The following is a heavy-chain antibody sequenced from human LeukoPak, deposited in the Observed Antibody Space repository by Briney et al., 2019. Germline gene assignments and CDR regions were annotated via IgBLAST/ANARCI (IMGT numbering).Heavy chain of an antibody. V-gene: IGHV3-11*04. J-gene: IGHJ6*02. CDR3: TSLTGDLIYYYGMDV. Sequence: GGSLRLSCEGSGFTFRDYQMSWIRQAPGKGLEWISYIHANPKTIYYADSAKGRFTISRDNAKNSLYLQMNSLRAEDTAVYYCTSLTGDLIYYYGMDVWGQGTTVTVSS. CDR1: GFTFRDYQ. D-gene: IGHD7-27*01. CDR2: IHANPKTI.